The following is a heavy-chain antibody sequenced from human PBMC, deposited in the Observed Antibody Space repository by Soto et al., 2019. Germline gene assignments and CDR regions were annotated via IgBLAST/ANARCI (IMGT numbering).Heavy chain of an antibody. D-gene: IGHD6-13*01. CDR2: IYHSGTT. CDR1: GDSISSNNW. J-gene: IGHJ4*02. Sequence: QVQLQESGPGLVKPSGTLSLTCTVSGDSISSNNWWSWVRQSPGKGLEWIGEIYHSGTTYYNPSLRSRVTIATYRSKDQCALKLSYGTAAATAVYYCASRYTYSWDSYFSYWGQGTLVTVSS. V-gene: IGHV4-4*02. CDR3: ASRYTYSWDSYFSY.